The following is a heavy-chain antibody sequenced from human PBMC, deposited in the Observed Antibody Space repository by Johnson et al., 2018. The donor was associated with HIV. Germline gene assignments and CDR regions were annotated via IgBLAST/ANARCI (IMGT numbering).Heavy chain of an antibody. D-gene: IGHD6-13*01. Sequence: VQLVESGGGLVQPGRSLRLSCAASGFIFDDYVMHWVRQAPGKGLEWVSGISWNSGSIGYVDSVKGRFTISRDNAKNSLYLQMNSLRAEDTALYYCAKGRGSNWYTGAFDIWGQGTMVTVSA. CDR3: AKGRGSNWYTGAFDI. J-gene: IGHJ3*02. V-gene: IGHV3-9*01. CDR1: GFIFDDYV. CDR2: ISWNSGSI.